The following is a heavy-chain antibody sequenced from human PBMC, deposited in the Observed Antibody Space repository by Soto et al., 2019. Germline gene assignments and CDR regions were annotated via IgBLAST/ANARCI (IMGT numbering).Heavy chain of an antibody. J-gene: IGHJ3*02. CDR2: ISGSGGST. Sequence: EVQLLESGGGLGQPGGSLRLSCAASGFTFSSYAMSWVRQAPGKGLEWVSAISGSGGSTDYADTVKGRFTISRDKSKNTLYLRMNSLRAEDTAVYYCAQDIIGSRGIDAFDIWGQGTMVTVSS. V-gene: IGHV3-23*01. CDR3: AQDIIGSRGIDAFDI. D-gene: IGHD2-15*01. CDR1: GFTFSSYA.